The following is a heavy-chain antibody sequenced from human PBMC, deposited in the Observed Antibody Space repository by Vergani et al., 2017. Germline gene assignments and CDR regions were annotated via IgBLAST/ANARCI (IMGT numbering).Heavy chain of an antibody. CDR1: GYSFTSYW. CDR3: TTVISGSYWDYYGMDV. J-gene: IGHJ6*02. V-gene: IGHV5-51*01. D-gene: IGHD1-26*01. CDR2: IYPGDSDT. Sequence: EVQLVQSGAEVKKPGESLKISCKVSGYSFTSYWIGWVRQMPGKGLVWMGIIYPGDSDTRYSPSFQGQVTISGDKSISTAYLQWSSLKASDTAMYYCTTVISGSYWDYYGMDVWGQGTTVTVSS.